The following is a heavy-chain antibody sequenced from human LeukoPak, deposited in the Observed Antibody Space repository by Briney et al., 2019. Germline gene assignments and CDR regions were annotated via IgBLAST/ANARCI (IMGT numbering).Heavy chain of an antibody. CDR1: GFTFNSHW. J-gene: IGHJ4*02. V-gene: IGHV3-74*01. CDR2: VSPVGTDT. CDR3: TRGCTGTRCPADY. D-gene: IGHD2-2*01. Sequence: GGSLRLSCAASGFTFNSHWMHWVRQAPGKGLMWVSTVSPVGTDTNYADSVRGRFTISRDNAKNTLYLQMNSLRAEGTALYFCTRGCTGTRCPADYWGQGALVTVSS.